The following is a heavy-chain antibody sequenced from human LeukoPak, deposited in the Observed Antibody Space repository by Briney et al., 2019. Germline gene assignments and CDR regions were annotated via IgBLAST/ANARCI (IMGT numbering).Heavy chain of an antibody. D-gene: IGHD3-9*01. Sequence: PPGGSLRLSCAASGFAFTTYSMSWVRQAPGMGLEWLSAVSASGDRTYYADSVKGRFTISRDNSNDTLYLQMNSLRAEDTAVYYCAQSGNFDWFDYRGQGILVTVSS. CDR1: GFAFTTYS. CDR3: AQSGNFDWFDY. CDR2: VSASGDRT. V-gene: IGHV3-23*01. J-gene: IGHJ4*02.